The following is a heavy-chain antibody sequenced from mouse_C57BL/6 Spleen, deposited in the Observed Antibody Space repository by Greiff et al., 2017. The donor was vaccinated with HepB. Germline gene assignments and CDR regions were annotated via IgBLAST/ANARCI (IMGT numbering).Heavy chain of an antibody. D-gene: IGHD2-4*01. V-gene: IGHV5-17*01. CDR1: GFTFSDYG. CDR2: ISSGSSTI. J-gene: IGHJ3*01. CDR3: ASDDYDRLAY. Sequence: EVMLVESGGGLVKPGGSLKLSCAASGFTFSDYGMHWVRQAPEKGLEWVAYISSGSSTIYYADTVKGRFTISRDNAKNTLFLQMTSLRSEDTAMYYCASDDYDRLAYWGQGTLVTVSA.